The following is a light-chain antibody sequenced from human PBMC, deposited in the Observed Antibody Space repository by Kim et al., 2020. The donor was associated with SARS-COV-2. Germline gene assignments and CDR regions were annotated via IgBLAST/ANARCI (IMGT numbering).Light chain of an antibody. V-gene: IGLV2-11*01. Sequence: GQAVTISCTGTSRDVGSYNYVSWYQQHPGKAPKFMIYDVSKRPSGVPDRFSGSKSGNTASLTISGLQAEDEADYYCCSYAGSYTYVFGTGTKVTVL. CDR1: SRDVGSYNY. CDR3: CSYAGSYTYV. J-gene: IGLJ1*01. CDR2: DVS.